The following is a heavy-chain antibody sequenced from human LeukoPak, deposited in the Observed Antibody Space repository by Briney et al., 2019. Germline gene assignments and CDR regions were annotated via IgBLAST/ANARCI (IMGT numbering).Heavy chain of an antibody. J-gene: IGHJ4*02. Sequence: GGSLRLSCATSGFTFSTYVIHWIRQAPGKGLEWVALMSYDGNNEYYADSVKGRFTISRDNSKNTLYLQMNSLRTEDTAVYYCARDPFVNRLVAVYFDYWGQGTLVTVSS. D-gene: IGHD6-19*01. CDR2: MSYDGNNE. CDR1: GFTFSTYV. V-gene: IGHV3-30-3*01. CDR3: ARDPFVNRLVAVYFDY.